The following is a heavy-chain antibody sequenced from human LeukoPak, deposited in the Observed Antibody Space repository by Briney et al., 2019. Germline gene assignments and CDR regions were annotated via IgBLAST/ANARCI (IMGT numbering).Heavy chain of an antibody. CDR1: GYTFTRYG. D-gene: IGHD1-7*01. CDR2: ISAYNGNT. CDR3: ARENLELRDLDY. V-gene: IGHV1-18*01. Sequence: ASVKVSCEASGYTFTRYGISWVQQAPGQGLEWMGWISAYNGNTNYAQKLQGRVTMTTDTSTSTAYMELRSLRSDDTAVYYCARENLELRDLDYWGQGTLVTVSS. J-gene: IGHJ4*02.